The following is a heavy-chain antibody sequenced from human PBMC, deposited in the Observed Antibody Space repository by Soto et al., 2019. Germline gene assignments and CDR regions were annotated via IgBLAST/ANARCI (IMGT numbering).Heavy chain of an antibody. Sequence: GGSLRLSCAASGFTFSSYSMNWVRQAPGKGLEWVSSISSSRSYIYYADSVKGRFTISRDNAKNSVYLQMNSLRAEDTAVYYYATAPRLLWFGGNPLAYSGQQTLVTVSS. CDR1: GFTFSSYS. V-gene: IGHV3-21*01. CDR2: ISSSRSYI. D-gene: IGHD3-10*01. CDR3: ATAPRLLWFGGNPLAY. J-gene: IGHJ4*01.